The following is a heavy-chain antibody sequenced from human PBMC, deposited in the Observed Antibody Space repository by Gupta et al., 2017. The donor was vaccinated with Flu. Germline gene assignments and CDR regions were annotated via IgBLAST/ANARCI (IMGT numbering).Heavy chain of an antibody. V-gene: IGHV2-70*01. CDR2: FDWEDDR. Sequence: QVTLRESGPALVKPTQTLTLTCSFSGFSLSTSGMSVSWLRQPPGKALEWLAFFDWEDDRYYSPSLKTRLSISKDTSNNQVVLTMTDMDPVDTATYYCARLLAGRGGPYYLDSWGQGVLVTVSS. CDR1: GFSLSTSGMS. D-gene: IGHD6-19*01. J-gene: IGHJ4*02. CDR3: ARLLAGRGGPYYLDS.